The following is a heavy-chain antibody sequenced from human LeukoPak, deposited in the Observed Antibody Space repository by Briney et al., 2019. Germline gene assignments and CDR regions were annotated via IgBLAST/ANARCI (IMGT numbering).Heavy chain of an antibody. D-gene: IGHD3-3*01. CDR1: GFTFSSYA. Sequence: GGSLRLSCAASGFTFSSYAMSWVRQARGKGLEWVSAISGSGGSTYYADSVKGRFTISRDNSKNTLYLQMNSLRAEDTAVYYCEKGSAIFGVVISPFDYWGQGTLVTVSS. CDR3: EKGSAIFGVVISPFDY. V-gene: IGHV3-23*01. J-gene: IGHJ4*02. CDR2: ISGSGGST.